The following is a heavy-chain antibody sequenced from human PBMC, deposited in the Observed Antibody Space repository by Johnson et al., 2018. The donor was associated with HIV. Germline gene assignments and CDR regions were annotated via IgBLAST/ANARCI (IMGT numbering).Heavy chain of an antibody. J-gene: IGHJ3*01. Sequence: QVQLVESGGGVVQPGGSLRLSCAASGFSFSSYGIHWVRQAPGKGLEWVAFTQYDGSSTYYADSVKGRFTISRDNSRSTVYLHMINLRADDTALYYCAREISRYYYDYAAFDLWGQGTTVTVSS. CDR2: TQYDGSST. CDR1: GFSFSSYG. CDR3: AREISRYYYDYAAFDL. D-gene: IGHD3-22*01. V-gene: IGHV3-30*02.